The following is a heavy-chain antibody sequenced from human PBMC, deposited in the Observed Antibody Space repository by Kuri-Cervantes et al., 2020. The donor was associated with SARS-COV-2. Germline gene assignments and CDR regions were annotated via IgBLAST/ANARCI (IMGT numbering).Heavy chain of an antibody. Sequence: ASVKVSCKASGYTFTGYYMHWVRQAPGQGLEWMGWINPNSGGTNYAQKFQGRVTITADESTSTAYMELSSLRSEDTAVYYCARSLRITIFGVVIVNEYFQHWGQGTLVTVSS. V-gene: IGHV1-2*02. CDR1: GYTFTGYY. J-gene: IGHJ1*01. CDR2: INPNSGGT. D-gene: IGHD3-3*01. CDR3: ARSLRITIFGVVIVNEYFQH.